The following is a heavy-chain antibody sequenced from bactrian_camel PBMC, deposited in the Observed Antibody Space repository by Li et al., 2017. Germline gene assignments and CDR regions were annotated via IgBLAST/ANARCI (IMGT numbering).Heavy chain of an antibody. CDR2: LRTDGST. CDR3: AARGPYCYTKLSVADFTY. Sequence: VQLVESGGGSALAGGSVRLSCAASGYTFITYSWFRQAPGNVCELVVILRTDGSTYYADSVKGRFTISRDNSKNTVYLQMNSLKPEDTAMYYCAARGPYCYTKLSVADFTYWGQGTQVTVS. J-gene: IGHJ6*01. D-gene: IGHD2*01. CDR1: GYTFITY. V-gene: IGHV3S10*01.